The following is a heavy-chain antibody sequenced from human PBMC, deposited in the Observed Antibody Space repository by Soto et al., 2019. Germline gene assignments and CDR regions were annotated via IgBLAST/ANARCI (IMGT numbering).Heavy chain of an antibody. CDR2: MNPNSGNG. V-gene: IGHV1-8*01. J-gene: IGHJ5*02. Sequence: QVQLVQSGAEVKEPGASGKVSCQACGYAFSNNDISWVRHVSGQGLEWMGWMNPNSGNGGYAQKFQGRVTMTRDTSTSTAYLELSSLASDDTAIYYCARMATSGTLNWFDPWGQGTLVTVSS. CDR1: GYAFSNND. CDR3: ARMATSGTLNWFDP.